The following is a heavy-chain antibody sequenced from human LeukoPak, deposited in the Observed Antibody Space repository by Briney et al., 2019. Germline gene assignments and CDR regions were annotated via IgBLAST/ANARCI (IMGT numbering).Heavy chain of an antibody. CDR2: IDPNSGGT. J-gene: IGHJ4*02. CDR1: GYTFTVYY. D-gene: IGHD3-9*01. Sequence: ASVKVSCKASGYTFTVYYIHWVRQAPGQGLEWMGWIDPNSGGTNYAQEFQGRVTMTRDTSITTAYMELSSLRSEDTAVYYCARIDDILTGYLDYWGQGTLVTVSS. CDR3: ARIDDILTGYLDY. V-gene: IGHV1-2*02.